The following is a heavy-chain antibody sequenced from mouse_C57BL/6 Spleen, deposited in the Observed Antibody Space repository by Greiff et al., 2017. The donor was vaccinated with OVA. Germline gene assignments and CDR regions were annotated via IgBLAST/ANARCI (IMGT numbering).Heavy chain of an antibody. CDR2: IDPSDRET. V-gene: IGHV1-52*01. D-gene: IGHD1-1*01. CDR3: ARRSSVFDV. CDR1: GYPFTSYW. Sequence: VQLQQPGAELVRPGSSVKLSCKASGYPFTSYWMHGVKQRPIQGLEWMGNIDPSDRETHYNQKFKDKATLSVDKSSSTAYMQLSTLASEDSAFYYCARRSSVFDVWGTGTTVTVSS. J-gene: IGHJ1*03.